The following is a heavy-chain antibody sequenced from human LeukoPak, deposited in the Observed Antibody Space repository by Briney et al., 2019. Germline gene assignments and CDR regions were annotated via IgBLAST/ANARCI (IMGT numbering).Heavy chain of an antibody. Sequence: GGSLRLSCAASGFTFSSYCMHWVRQAPGKGLVWVSRINSDGSSTSYADSVKGRFTISRDNAKNTLYLQMNSLRAEDTAVYYCARISSWYVGYYFDYWGQGTLVTVSS. CDR1: GFTFSSYC. J-gene: IGHJ4*02. D-gene: IGHD6-13*01. CDR3: ARISSWYVGYYFDY. CDR2: INSDGSST. V-gene: IGHV3-74*01.